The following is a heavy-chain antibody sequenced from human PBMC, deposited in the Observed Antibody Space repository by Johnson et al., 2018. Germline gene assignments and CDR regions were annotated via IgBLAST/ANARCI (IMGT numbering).Heavy chain of an antibody. J-gene: IGHJ4*02. Sequence: VQLVESGGGVVQPGRSLXLSCAASGFAFSDFGMHWVRQAPGKGLEWVALISFDGSIKYYADSVKGRFTISRDNSKNTLYLQMNSLRAEDTAVYYCAKDRDGDYYFDYWGQGTLVTVSS. CDR3: AKDRDGDYYFDY. D-gene: IGHD4-17*01. V-gene: IGHV3-30*18. CDR1: GFAFSDFG. CDR2: ISFDGSIK.